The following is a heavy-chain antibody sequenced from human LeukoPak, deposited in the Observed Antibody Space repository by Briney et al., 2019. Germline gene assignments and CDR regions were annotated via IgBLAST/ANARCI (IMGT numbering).Heavy chain of an antibody. CDR1: GGSISSYY. V-gene: IGHV4-4*07. CDR2: IYTSGST. J-gene: IGHJ5*02. CDR3: ARVVVVAATLWFDP. D-gene: IGHD2-15*01. Sequence: PSETLSLTCTVSGGSISSYYWSWIRQPAGKGLEWIGRIYTSGSTNYTPSLKSRVTMSVDTSKNQFSLKLSSVTAADTAVYYCARVVVVAATLWFDPWGQGTLVTVSS.